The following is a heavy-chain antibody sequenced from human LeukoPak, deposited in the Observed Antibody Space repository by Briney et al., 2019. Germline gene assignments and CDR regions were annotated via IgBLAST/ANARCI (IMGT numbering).Heavy chain of an antibody. CDR2: IYYSGTT. CDR1: GGSISSSSYY. CDR3: AKGAGGFSYYNWFDP. J-gene: IGHJ5*02. V-gene: IGHV4-39*07. Sequence: ASETLSLTCTVSGGSISSSSYYWGWIRQPPGKGLEWIGSIYYSGTTHYNPSLESRVTISVDTSKNQFSLKLASVTAADTAIYYCAKGAGGFSYYNWFDPWGQGTLVTVSS. D-gene: IGHD5-18*01.